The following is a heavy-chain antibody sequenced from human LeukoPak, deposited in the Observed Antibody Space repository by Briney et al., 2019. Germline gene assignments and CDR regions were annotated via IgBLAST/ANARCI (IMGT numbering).Heavy chain of an antibody. CDR3: ASTYYYDSSGRVDYYYMDV. V-gene: IGHV4-39*07. Sequence: PSETLSLTCTVSGGSISSYYWSWIRQPPGKGLEWIGSIYYSGSTYYNPSLKSRVTISVDTSKNQFSLKLSSVTAADTAVYYCASTYYYDSSGRVDYYYMDVWGKGTTVTVSS. CDR2: IYYSGST. CDR1: GGSISSYY. J-gene: IGHJ6*03. D-gene: IGHD3-22*01.